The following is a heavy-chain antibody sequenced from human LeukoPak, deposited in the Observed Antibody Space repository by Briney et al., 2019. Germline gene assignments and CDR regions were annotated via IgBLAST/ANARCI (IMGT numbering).Heavy chain of an antibody. CDR1: GYTFTGYY. J-gene: IGHJ4*02. CDR3: ARDPFVSSWYPN. V-gene: IGHV1-2*02. Sequence: ASVKVSCKASGYTFTGYYMHWVRQAPGQGLEWMGWINPNSGGTNYAQKFQGRVTMTRDTSISTAYMELSRLRSDDTAVYYCARDPFVSSWYPNWGQGTLVTVSS. D-gene: IGHD6-13*01. CDR2: INPNSGGT.